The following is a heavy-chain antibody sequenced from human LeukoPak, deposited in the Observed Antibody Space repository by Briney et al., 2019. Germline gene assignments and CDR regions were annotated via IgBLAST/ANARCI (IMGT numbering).Heavy chain of an antibody. CDR3: APQQTYSPYNWFDP. CDR1: GLIFSNAW. D-gene: IGHD5-12*01. CDR2: IHPDGSIT. V-gene: IGHV3-74*03. J-gene: IGHJ5*02. Sequence: GGSLRLSCEASGLIFSNAWMNWVRQAPGTGLVWVSRIHPDGSITTYADSVKGRFTISRDNAKNTLYLQMNSLRAEDTAVYYCAPQQTYSPYNWFDPWGQGTLVTVSS.